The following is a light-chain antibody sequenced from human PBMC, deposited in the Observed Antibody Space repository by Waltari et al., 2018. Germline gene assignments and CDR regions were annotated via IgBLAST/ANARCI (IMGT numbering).Light chain of an antibody. CDR3: QAWDSSTYHVV. Sequence: SYELTQPPSVSVSPGQTASITCSGDKLGDKYACWYQQKPGQSPVVVLYQDTKRPSGIPERFSGSNAGNTATLTISGTQAMDEADYYCQAWDSSTYHVVFCGGTKLTVL. J-gene: IGLJ2*01. V-gene: IGLV3-1*01. CDR1: KLGDKY. CDR2: QDT.